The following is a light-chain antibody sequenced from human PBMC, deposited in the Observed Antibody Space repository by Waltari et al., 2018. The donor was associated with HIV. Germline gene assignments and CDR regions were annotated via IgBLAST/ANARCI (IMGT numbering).Light chain of an antibody. Sequence: QSALTQPASVSGSPGQSITISCTGTSSDVGSYNLFSWYQQHPGKAPKLMIYEVSNRPSGVSNRFSGSKSGNTASLTISGLQAEDEADYYCCSYAGSSTFVFGGGTKLTVL. CDR1: SSDVGSYNL. V-gene: IGLV2-23*02. J-gene: IGLJ2*01. CDR2: EVS. CDR3: CSYAGSSTFV.